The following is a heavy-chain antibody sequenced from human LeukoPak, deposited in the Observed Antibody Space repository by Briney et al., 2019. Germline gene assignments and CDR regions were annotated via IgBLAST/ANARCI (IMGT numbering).Heavy chain of an antibody. CDR2: IYHSGST. CDR3: ARDGSDYYYGMDV. J-gene: IGHJ6*04. D-gene: IGHD1-26*01. Sequence: SETLSLTCAVSGYSISSGYYWGWIRQPPGKGLERIGSIYHSGSTYYNPSLKSRVTISVGTSKNQFSLKLSSVTAADTAVYYCARDGSDYYYGMDVWGKGTTVTVSS. CDR1: GYSISSGYY. V-gene: IGHV4-38-2*02.